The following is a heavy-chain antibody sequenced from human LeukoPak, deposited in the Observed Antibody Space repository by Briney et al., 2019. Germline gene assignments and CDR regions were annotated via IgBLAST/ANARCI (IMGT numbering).Heavy chain of an antibody. CDR1: GFTVNTNY. V-gene: IGHV3-53*05. J-gene: IGHJ4*02. CDR3: ATAAYDSGSYIVNHDY. CDR2: IYRDDTT. D-gene: IGHD3-22*01. Sequence: GGSLRLFCAASGFTVNTNYMSWVRQAPGKGLEWVSVIYRDDTTYYADSVKGRFTISRDNSKNTLYLQMSSLRAEDTAVYYCATAAYDSGSYIVNHDYWGQGTLVTVSS.